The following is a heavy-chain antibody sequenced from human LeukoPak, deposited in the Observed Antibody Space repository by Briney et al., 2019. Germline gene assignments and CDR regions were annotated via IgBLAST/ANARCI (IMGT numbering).Heavy chain of an antibody. V-gene: IGHV3-53*01. CDR1: GLTVSSNY. D-gene: IGHD4-17*01. CDR3: ASFYGDYGHYYYYYYMDV. CDR2: IYSGGST. J-gene: IGHJ6*03. Sequence: PGGSLRLSCAVSGLTVSSNYMSWVRQAPGKGLEWVSAIYSGGSTFYADSVKGRFTISRDNAKNSLYLQMNSLRAEDTAVYYCASFYGDYGHYYYYYYMDVWGKGTTVTVSS.